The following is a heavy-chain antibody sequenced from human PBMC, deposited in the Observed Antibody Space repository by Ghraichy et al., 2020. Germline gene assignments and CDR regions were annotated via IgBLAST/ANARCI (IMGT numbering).Heavy chain of an antibody. Sequence: GGSLRLSCAASGFTFSNYAMSWFRQAPGKGLEWVSSVSGSGGNTYYADSVKGRFTISRDNSKNTLFLQMNSLRVEDTAVYYCAKGNFDNWGQGTLVTVSS. CDR1: GFTFSNYA. CDR2: VSGSGGNT. CDR3: AKGNFDN. J-gene: IGHJ4*02. V-gene: IGHV3-23*01.